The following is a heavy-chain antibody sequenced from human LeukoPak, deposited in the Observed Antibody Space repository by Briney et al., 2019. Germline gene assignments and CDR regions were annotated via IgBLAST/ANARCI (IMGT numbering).Heavy chain of an antibody. J-gene: IGHJ5*02. CDR3: ARHLIREDYSRSSIGFDP. Sequence: SETLSLTCTVSGGSISSYYWSWVRQPPGEGLEWIGYIYFSGSTNYNPSLKRRVTISGDTSKNQFSLRLSSVTAADTAVYYRARHLIREDYSRSSIGFDPWGQGTLVTVSS. CDR1: GGSISSYY. CDR2: IYFSGST. D-gene: IGHD6-6*01. V-gene: IGHV4-59*08.